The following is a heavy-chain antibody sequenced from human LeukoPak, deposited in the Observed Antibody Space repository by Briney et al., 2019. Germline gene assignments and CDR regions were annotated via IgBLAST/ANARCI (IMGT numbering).Heavy chain of an antibody. J-gene: IGHJ4*02. D-gene: IGHD3-10*01. V-gene: IGHV4-61*01. Sequence: SETLSLTCTVSGGSVSSGSYYWSWIRQPPGKGLEWIGYIYYSGSTNYNPSLKSRVTISVDTSKNQFSLKLSSVTAADTAAYHCARDSAPRGEYYFDYWGQGTLVTVSS. CDR2: IYYSGST. CDR1: GGSVSSGSYY. CDR3: ARDSAPRGEYYFDY.